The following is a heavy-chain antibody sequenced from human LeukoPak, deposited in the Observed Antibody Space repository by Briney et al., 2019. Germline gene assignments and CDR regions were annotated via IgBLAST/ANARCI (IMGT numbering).Heavy chain of an antibody. Sequence: SETLSLTCTVSGDSISSSSYYWGWIRQPPGKGLEWIGSIYYSGSTYYNPSLKSRVTISVDTSKNQFSLKLSSVTAADTAVYYCARSPVAYFDYWGQGTLVTVSS. J-gene: IGHJ4*02. CDR3: ARSPVAYFDY. CDR1: GDSISSSSYY. CDR2: IYYSGST. V-gene: IGHV4-39*01.